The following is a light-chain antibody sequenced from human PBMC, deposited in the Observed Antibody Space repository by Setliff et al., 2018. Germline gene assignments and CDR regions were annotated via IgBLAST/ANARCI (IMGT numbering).Light chain of an antibody. CDR1: TSDIGTYNY. J-gene: IGLJ1*01. Sequence: QSALTQPASVSGSPGQSITISCSGTTSDIGTYNYVSWYQQYPGKAPKLAIYDVSNRPSGVSNRFSGSKSGNTASLTISGLQAEDEADYYCYSYTASTSYVFGTGTKVTV. CDR2: DVS. CDR3: YSYTASTSYV. V-gene: IGLV2-14*01.